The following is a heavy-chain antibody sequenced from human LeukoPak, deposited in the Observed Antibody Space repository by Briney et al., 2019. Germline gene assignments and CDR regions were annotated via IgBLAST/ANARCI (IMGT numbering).Heavy chain of an antibody. V-gene: IGHV1-46*01. CDR3: TRLVTETGSFFDY. CDR1: GCTFTNYY. J-gene: IGHJ4*02. Sequence: ASVKVSCKASGCTFTNYYMHWVRQAPGQGLEWMGIINPSGGSTNYAQKFQGRVTMTRDTSTSTVYMELSSLRCEDTAVYYCTRLVTETGSFFDYWGQGTLVTVSS. D-gene: IGHD1-26*01. CDR2: INPSGGST.